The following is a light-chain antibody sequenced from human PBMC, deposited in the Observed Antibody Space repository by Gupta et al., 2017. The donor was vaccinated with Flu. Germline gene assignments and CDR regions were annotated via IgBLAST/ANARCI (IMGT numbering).Light chain of an antibody. Sequence: PSTLSASRGERTTLSCRASQSVSTLLAWYQQKPGQAPRLLIYDASLRDRGVPARFSGSGSGTEFTLTISSLHPDDFAIYYCQHYNYYPLAFGQGTKVEIK. V-gene: IGKV1-5*01. CDR2: DAS. J-gene: IGKJ1*01. CDR3: QHYNYYPLA. CDR1: QSVSTL.